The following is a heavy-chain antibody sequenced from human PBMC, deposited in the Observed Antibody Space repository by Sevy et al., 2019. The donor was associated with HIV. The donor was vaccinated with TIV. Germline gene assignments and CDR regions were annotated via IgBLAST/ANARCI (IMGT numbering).Heavy chain of an antibody. Sequence: GGSLRLSCAASGFTFSSYSMNWVRQAPGKGLEWVSSISSSSSYIYYADSVKGRFTISRDNAKNSLYLQMNSLRAEDTAVYYCARGGLRGYSYGPWGQGTLVTVS. D-gene: IGHD5-18*01. CDR2: ISSSSSYI. CDR3: ARGGLRGYSYGP. CDR1: GFTFSSYS. J-gene: IGHJ4*02. V-gene: IGHV3-21*01.